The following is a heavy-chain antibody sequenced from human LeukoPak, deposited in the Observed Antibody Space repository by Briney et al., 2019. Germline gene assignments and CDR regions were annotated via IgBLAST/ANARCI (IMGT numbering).Heavy chain of an antibody. V-gene: IGHV1-8*01. J-gene: IGHJ4*02. D-gene: IGHD5-24*01. CDR2: MNPISGYT. CDR3: ARVENRDGYNPFDY. Sequence: GASVKVSCKASGYTFTSYDINWVRQATGQGLEWMGWMNPISGYTGYAQKFQDRVTMTRNTSMSTAYMELSGLRSEDTAVYNCARVENRDGYNPFDYWSQGTLVTVSS. CDR1: GYTFTSYD.